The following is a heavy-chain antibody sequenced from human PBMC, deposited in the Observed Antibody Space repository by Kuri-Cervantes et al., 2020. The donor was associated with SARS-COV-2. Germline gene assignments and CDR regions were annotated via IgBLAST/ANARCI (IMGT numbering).Heavy chain of an antibody. D-gene: IGHD1-20*01. CDR2: ISSSGSTI. Sequence: GGSLRLSCAASGFTFSSYEMNWVRQAPGKGLEWVSYISSSGSTIYYADSVKGRFTISRDNAKNSLYLQMNSLRAEDTAVYYCATLTGTTLTVSNYYYYGMDVWGQGTTVTVSS. J-gene: IGHJ6*02. V-gene: IGHV3-48*03. CDR1: GFTFSSYE. CDR3: ATLTGTTLTVSNYYYYGMDV.